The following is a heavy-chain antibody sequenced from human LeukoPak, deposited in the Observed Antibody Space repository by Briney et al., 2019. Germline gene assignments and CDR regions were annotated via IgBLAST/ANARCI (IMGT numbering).Heavy chain of an antibody. CDR1: GYTFTSYD. J-gene: IGHJ5*02. CDR2: MNPNSGNA. CDR3: ARGGLDVSWPYNYNWFDP. Sequence: GASVKVSCKASGYTFTSYDINWVRQATGQGLEWMGWMNPNSGNAGYAQKFQGRVTMTRDTSISTAYMELSRLRSDDTAVYYCARGGLDVSWPYNYNWFDPWGQGTLVTVSS. D-gene: IGHD1-20*01. V-gene: IGHV1-8*01.